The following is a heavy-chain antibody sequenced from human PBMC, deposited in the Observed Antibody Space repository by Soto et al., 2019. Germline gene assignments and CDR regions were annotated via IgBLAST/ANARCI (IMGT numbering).Heavy chain of an antibody. D-gene: IGHD2-2*01. CDR3: ARGGDLFSVKYCRSTSCFPPYDY. V-gene: IGHV3-23*01. J-gene: IGHJ4*02. CDR1: GFTFCSYA. CDR2: ISGGGGST. Sequence: GSLRLSCAASGFTFCSYAMSLVRQAQGKGLEWVSAISGGGGSTYYADSVKGRFTISRDNFKNTLYLQMNSLRAEDTAVYYCARGGDLFSVKYCRSTSCFPPYDYWGQGTLVTVSS.